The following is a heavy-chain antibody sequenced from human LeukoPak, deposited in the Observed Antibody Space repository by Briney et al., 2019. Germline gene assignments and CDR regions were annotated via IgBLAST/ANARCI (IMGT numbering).Heavy chain of an antibody. J-gene: IGHJ4*02. D-gene: IGHD3-3*01. V-gene: IGHV5-51*01. Sequence: GESLKISCKNSGYSFTSYWIGWVRQMPGKGLEWMGITYPGDSDTRYSPSFQGQVTISADKSISTAYLQWSSLRASDTAMYYCARWERDFWSGPDYWGQGTLVTVSS. CDR2: TYPGDSDT. CDR1: GYSFTSYW. CDR3: ARWERDFWSGPDY.